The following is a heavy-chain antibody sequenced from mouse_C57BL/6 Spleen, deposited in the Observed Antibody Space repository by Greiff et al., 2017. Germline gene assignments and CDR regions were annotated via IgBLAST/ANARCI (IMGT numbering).Heavy chain of an antibody. J-gene: IGHJ2*01. Sequence: VQLQQSGAELVKPGASVKISCKASGYAFSSYWMNWVKQRPGKGLEWIGQIYPGDGDTNYNGKFKGQATLTADKSSSTAYMQLSSLTSEDTAVCGWAREDFNYFDYWGQGTTLTVSS. CDR3: AREDFNYFDY. V-gene: IGHV1-80*01. CDR1: GYAFSSYW. CDR2: IYPGDGDT.